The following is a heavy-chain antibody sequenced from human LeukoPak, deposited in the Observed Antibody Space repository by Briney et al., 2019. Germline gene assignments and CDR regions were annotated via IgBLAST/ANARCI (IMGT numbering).Heavy chain of an antibody. D-gene: IGHD2-15*01. Sequence: GGSLTLSCAASGFTFSSYAMSWVRQAPGKGLEWVSAISGSGSSTYYADSVKGRFTISRDNSKNTLYLQMNSLRAEDTAVYYCAKDQDIVVVVAVFDPWGQGTLVTVSS. CDR1: GFTFSSYA. CDR2: ISGSGSST. J-gene: IGHJ5*02. V-gene: IGHV3-23*01. CDR3: AKDQDIVVVVAVFDP.